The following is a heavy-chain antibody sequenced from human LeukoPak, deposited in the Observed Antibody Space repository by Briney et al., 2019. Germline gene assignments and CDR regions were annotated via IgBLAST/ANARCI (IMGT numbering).Heavy chain of an antibody. J-gene: IGHJ4*02. D-gene: IGHD5-12*01. Sequence: PSETLSLTCTVSGGSISSSSYYWGWIRQPPGKGLEWIGSIYYSGSTYYNPSLKSRVTISVDTSKNQFSLKLSSVTAADTAVYYCARVTYSGDAIDYWGQGTLVTVSS. V-gene: IGHV4-39*07. CDR3: ARVTYSGDAIDY. CDR2: IYYSGST. CDR1: GGSISSSSYY.